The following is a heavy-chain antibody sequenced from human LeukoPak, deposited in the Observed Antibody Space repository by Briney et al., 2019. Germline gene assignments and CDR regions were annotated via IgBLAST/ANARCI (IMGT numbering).Heavy chain of an antibody. V-gene: IGHV3-21*01. J-gene: IGHJ5*02. CDR3: VRDFRYSGSYHHWFDP. Sequence: GGSLRLSCAASGFTFSSHTMNWVRQAPGKGLEWVSSISSSGTYIYYADSVKGRFTISRDNAKNSLSLQMNSLRAEDTAVYYCVRDFRYSGSYHHWFDPWGQGTLVTVSS. D-gene: IGHD1-26*01. CDR1: GFTFSSHT. CDR2: ISSSGTYI.